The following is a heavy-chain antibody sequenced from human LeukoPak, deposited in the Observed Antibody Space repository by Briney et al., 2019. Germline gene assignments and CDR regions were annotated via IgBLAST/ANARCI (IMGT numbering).Heavy chain of an antibody. D-gene: IGHD3-16*02. CDR3: AKRGTDDYVWGSYHFDY. CDR1: GFTFSSSA. V-gene: IGHV3-23*01. Sequence: PGGSLRLSCAASGFTFSSSAMSWVRQVPGKGLEWVSGISASGGSTSYADSVRGRFTISRDNSKNTLYVQTNSLRDEDTAVYYCAKRGTDDYVWGSYHFDYWGQGTLATVSS. J-gene: IGHJ4*02. CDR2: ISASGGST.